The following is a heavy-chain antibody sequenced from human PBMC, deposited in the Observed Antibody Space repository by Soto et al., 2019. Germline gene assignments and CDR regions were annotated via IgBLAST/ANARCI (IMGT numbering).Heavy chain of an antibody. V-gene: IGHV4-34*01. CDR2: INHSGST. CDR1: GGSFSGYY. Sequence: SEILSLTCAVYGGSFSGYYWSWIRQPPGKGLEWIGKINHSGSTNYNPSLKSRVTISVDTSKNQFSLKPSSVTAADTAVYYCASSHYYDSSGYYHYYFDYWGQGTLVTVSS. CDR3: ASSHYYDSSGYYHYYFDY. D-gene: IGHD3-22*01. J-gene: IGHJ4*02.